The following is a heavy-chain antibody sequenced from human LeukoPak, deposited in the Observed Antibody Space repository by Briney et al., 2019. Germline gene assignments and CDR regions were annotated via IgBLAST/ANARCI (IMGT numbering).Heavy chain of an antibody. D-gene: IGHD1-26*01. V-gene: IGHV1-46*01. Sequence: GASVKVSCKASGYIFTSYYIHWVRQAPGQGLEWMGVINPSGDTTTYAQKFQGRVTMTTDTSTSTAYMELRSLRSDDTAMYYCARVDSGRYYGHDYWGQGTLVTVTS. CDR2: INPSGDTT. CDR1: GYIFTSYY. J-gene: IGHJ4*02. CDR3: ARVDSGRYYGHDY.